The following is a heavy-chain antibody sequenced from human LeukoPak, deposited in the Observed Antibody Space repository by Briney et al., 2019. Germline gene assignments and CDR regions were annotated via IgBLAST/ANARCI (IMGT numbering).Heavy chain of an antibody. D-gene: IGHD3-10*01. Sequence: GGSLRLSCAASGFTFSSYEMNWVRQAPGKGLEWVSSISSSSSYIYYADSVKGRFTISRDNAKNSLYLQMNSLRAEDTAVYYCANLGSYYGSGSYENYYYYYMDVWGKGTTVTISS. CDR3: ANLGSYYGSGSYENYYYYYMDV. CDR1: GFTFSSYE. V-gene: IGHV3-21*01. CDR2: ISSSSSYI. J-gene: IGHJ6*03.